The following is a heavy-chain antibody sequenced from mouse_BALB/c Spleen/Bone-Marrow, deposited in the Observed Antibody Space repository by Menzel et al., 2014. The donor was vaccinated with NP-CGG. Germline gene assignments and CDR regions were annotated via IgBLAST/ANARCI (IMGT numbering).Heavy chain of an antibody. CDR1: GYAFSSYW. V-gene: IGHV1-80*01. D-gene: IGHD2-2*01. J-gene: IGHJ3*01. Sequence: VQLQQSGAELVRPGSSVKISCKASGYAFSSYWMTWVKQRPGQGLEWIGQIYPGDGETNYNGKFKGKATLTADKSSSTAYMQLSSLTSEDSAVYFCAKVTTGFAYWGQGTLVTVSA. CDR2: IYPGDGET. CDR3: AKVTTGFAY.